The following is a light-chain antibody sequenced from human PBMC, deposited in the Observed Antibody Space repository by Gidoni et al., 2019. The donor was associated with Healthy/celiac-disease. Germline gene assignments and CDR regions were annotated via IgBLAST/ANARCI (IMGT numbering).Light chain of an antibody. J-gene: IGKJ5*01. Sequence: DIVLTQSPATLSLSPGERATLSCRASQSVSSYLAWYQQKPGQAPRLLIYDASNRATGIPARFSGSGSGTDFTLTISSLEPEDFAVYYCQQRSNWRNTFXHXTRLEIK. V-gene: IGKV3-11*01. CDR3: QQRSNWRNT. CDR1: QSVSSY. CDR2: DAS.